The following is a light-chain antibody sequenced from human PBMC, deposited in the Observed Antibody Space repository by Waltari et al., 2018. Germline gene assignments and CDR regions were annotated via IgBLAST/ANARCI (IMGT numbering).Light chain of an antibody. CDR3: QQYGTSPRA. CDR2: GAS. V-gene: IGKV3-20*01. CDR1: QSVSSNY. Sequence: LVLTQSPGTLSLSPGEKATLSCRASQSVSSNYLAWYQHRPGQAPRLLIYGASTRATAIPDRCSGSGSGTDFTLTIGRLEPEDFAVYYCQQYGTSPRAFGQGTKVEIK. J-gene: IGKJ1*01.